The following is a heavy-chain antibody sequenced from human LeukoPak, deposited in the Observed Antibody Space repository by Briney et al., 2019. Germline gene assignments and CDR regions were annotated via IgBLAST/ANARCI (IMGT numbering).Heavy chain of an antibody. CDR3: RVVLLWFGELLVFDS. CDR1: GGSISSSSYY. J-gene: IGHJ4*02. V-gene: IGHV4-39*01. D-gene: IGHD3-10*01. Sequence: SETLSLTCTVSGGSISSSSYYWGWIRQPPGKGLEWSGSIYYSGSTYYNPSLKSRVPISVDTSKNQFSLKLSSGTPADTAVYNCRVVLLWFGELLVFDSWGQGTLGTVSS. CDR2: IYYSGST.